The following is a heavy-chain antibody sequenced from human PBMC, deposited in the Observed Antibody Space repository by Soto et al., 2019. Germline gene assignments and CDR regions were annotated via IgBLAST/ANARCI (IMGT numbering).Heavy chain of an antibody. CDR1: GGSISSSSYY. V-gene: IGHV4-31*03. CDR3: ARDRVVVAEGNWFDP. D-gene: IGHD2-15*01. J-gene: IGHJ5*02. Sequence: SDTLSLTCTVSGGSISSSSYYWGWIRQPPGKGLEWIGYIYYSGSTYYNPSLKSRVTISVDTSKNQFSLKLSSVTAADTAVYYCARDRVVVAEGNWFDPWGQGTLVTVSS. CDR2: IYYSGST.